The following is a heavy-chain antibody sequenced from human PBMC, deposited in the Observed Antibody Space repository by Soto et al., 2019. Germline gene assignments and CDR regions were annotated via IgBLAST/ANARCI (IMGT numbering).Heavy chain of an antibody. D-gene: IGHD2-2*01. J-gene: IGHJ4*02. Sequence: QVQLQESGPGLVKPSQTLSLTCTVSGGSISSGDYYWSWIRQPPGKGLVWIGYIYYSGSTNYNPSLTNRVTISVATSNSQFSPNLSSVTAADTAVYSCAGIVSVVIPAATYYCDYWGRGSLVSASS. V-gene: IGHV4-30-4*01. CDR2: IYYSGST. CDR3: AGIVSVVIPAATYYCDY. CDR1: GGSISSGDYY.